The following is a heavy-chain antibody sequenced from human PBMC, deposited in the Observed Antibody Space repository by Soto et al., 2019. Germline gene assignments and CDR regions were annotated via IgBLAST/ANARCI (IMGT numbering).Heavy chain of an antibody. J-gene: IGHJ6*02. CDR3: ARLPRSGWDHYYYGMDV. CDR1: GFTFSTYG. V-gene: IGHV3-30*03. Sequence: QVQLVESGGGVVQAGGSLGLSCTASGFTFSTYGMHWVRQAPGKGPEWVAVMSHDGSHKAFLDSVKGRFIISRDNSKNTQYIQMNSLRHDDTAVYYCARLPRSGWDHYYYGMDVWGQGTTVIVSS. CDR2: MSHDGSHK. D-gene: IGHD6-19*01.